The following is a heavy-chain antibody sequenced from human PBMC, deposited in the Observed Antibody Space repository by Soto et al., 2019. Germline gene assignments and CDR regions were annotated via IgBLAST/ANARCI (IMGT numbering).Heavy chain of an antibody. J-gene: IGHJ5*02. CDR2: FYYSGST. V-gene: IGHV4-31*03. CDR3: ARSVFP. CDR1: GGSISTGGYY. Sequence: QVQLQESGPGLVKPSQTLSVTCTVSGGSISTGGYYWNWIRLHPGKGLEWIGYFYYSGSTYYNPSLKSRVTISVNTSKNQFSLKLSSVTAADTAVYSCARSVFPWGQGTLVTVST.